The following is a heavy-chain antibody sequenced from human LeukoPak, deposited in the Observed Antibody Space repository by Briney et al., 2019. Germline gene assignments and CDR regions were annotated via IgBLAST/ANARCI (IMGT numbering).Heavy chain of an antibody. CDR3: ARVYYDFWSGHRTNYYMDV. CDR1: GGSISSYY. V-gene: IGHV4-59*01. Sequence: SETLSLTCTVSGGSISSYYWSWIRQPPGKGLEWIGYIYYSGSTNYNPSLKSRVTILVDKSKNQFSLKLSSVTAADTAVYYCARVYYDFWSGHRTNYYMDVWGKGTTVTVSS. D-gene: IGHD3-3*01. J-gene: IGHJ6*03. CDR2: IYYSGST.